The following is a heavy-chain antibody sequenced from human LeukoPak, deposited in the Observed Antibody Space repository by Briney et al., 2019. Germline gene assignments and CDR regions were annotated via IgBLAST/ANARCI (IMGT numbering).Heavy chain of an antibody. Sequence: SETLSLTCAVYGGSFSGYYWSWIRQPPGKGLEWIGEINHSGSTNYNPSLKSRVTISVDTSKNQFSLKLSSVTAADTAVYYCARDQPRYCSGGSRYSKQDYWGQGTLVTVSS. D-gene: IGHD2-15*01. CDR2: INHSGST. CDR3: ARDQPRYCSGGSRYSKQDY. CDR1: GGSFSGYY. J-gene: IGHJ4*02. V-gene: IGHV4-34*01.